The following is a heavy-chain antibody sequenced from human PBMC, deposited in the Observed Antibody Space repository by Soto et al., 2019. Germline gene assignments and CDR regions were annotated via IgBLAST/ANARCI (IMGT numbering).Heavy chain of an antibody. J-gene: IGHJ4*02. CDR3: ALKVGAFSYFDY. CDR2: ISAYNGNT. CDR1: GYTFTSYG. Sequence: ASVKVSCKDSGYTFTSYGISWVRQAPGQGLEWMGWISAYNGNTNYAQKLQGRVTMTTDTSTSTAYMELRSLRSDDTAVYYCALKVGAFSYFDYWGQGTLVTVSS. V-gene: IGHV1-18*01. D-gene: IGHD1-26*01.